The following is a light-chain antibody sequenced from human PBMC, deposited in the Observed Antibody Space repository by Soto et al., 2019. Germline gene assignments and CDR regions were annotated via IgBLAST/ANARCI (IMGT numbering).Light chain of an antibody. J-gene: IGKJ4*01. Sequence: EIVLTQSPATLSLSPGDRATLSCRASQSVSSYLAWYQQKPGQAPRLLIYDASNRAAGIPARFSGSGSGTDFTLTITSLAPEDVAVYYCQQRSDWPSTFGGGTKVEIK. V-gene: IGKV3-11*01. CDR3: QQRSDWPST. CDR2: DAS. CDR1: QSVSSY.